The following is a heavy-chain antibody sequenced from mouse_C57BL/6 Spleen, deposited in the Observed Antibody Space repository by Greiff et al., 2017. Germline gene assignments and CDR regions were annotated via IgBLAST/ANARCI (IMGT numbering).Heavy chain of an antibody. CDR1: GFTFSSYA. D-gene: IGHD4-1*01. V-gene: IGHV5-4*01. CDR2: ISDGGSYT. Sequence: EVMLVESGGGLVKPGGSLKLSCAASGFTFSSYAMSWVRQTPEKRLEWVATISDGGSYTYYPDNVKGRFTISRDNAKNNLYLQMSHLKSEDTAMYYCARDLCGRGYFDYWGQGTTLTVSS. J-gene: IGHJ2*01. CDR3: ARDLCGRGYFDY.